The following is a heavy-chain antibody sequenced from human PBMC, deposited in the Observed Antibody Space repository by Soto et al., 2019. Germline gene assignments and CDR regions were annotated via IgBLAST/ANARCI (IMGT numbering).Heavy chain of an antibody. Sequence: EVQLVQSGAEVKKPGESLRISCKGSGYIFTNYWLSWVRQMPGKGLEWMGTINPTDSLTDYSPSFQGLVTISADKSITTAYLQWSSLKASDTAINYCARSDCSGGACHPFFDYWGQGTLVPVSS. D-gene: IGHD2-15*01. J-gene: IGHJ4*02. CDR3: ARSDCSGGACHPFFDY. CDR2: INPTDSLT. V-gene: IGHV5-10-1*01. CDR1: GYIFTNYW.